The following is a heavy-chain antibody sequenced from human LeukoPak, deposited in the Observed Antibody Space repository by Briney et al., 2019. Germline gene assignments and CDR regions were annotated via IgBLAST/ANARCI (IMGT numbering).Heavy chain of an antibody. J-gene: IGHJ4*02. CDR2: ISGSGGST. CDR3: AKGSDYDSSGFGPPYYFDY. CDR1: GVSFSGYY. D-gene: IGHD3-22*01. Sequence: ETLSLTCAVYGVSFSGYYWSWVRQAPGKGLEWVSAISGSGGSTYYAVSVKGRFTISRDNSKNTLYLQMNSLRAEDTAVYYCAKGSDYDSSGFGPPYYFDYWGQGTLVTVSS. V-gene: IGHV3-23*01.